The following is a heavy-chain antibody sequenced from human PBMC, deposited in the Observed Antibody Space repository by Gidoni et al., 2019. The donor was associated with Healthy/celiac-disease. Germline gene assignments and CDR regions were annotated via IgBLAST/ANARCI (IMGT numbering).Heavy chain of an antibody. Sequence: EVQLLEYGGGLVQPGGSLRRSCADSGFTFSSYCMSGVRQAPGKGRACVSAIIGSGGSTYSADSVKGRFTISRDNSNNTLYLQMNSLRAEDTAVYYCAKFTFWIVWGSTDSTYGIDVWGQGTTVTVSS. V-gene: IGHV3-23*01. CDR3: AKFTFWIVWGSTDSTYGIDV. CDR2: IIGSGGST. J-gene: IGHJ6*02. CDR1: GFTFSSYC. D-gene: IGHD1-26*01.